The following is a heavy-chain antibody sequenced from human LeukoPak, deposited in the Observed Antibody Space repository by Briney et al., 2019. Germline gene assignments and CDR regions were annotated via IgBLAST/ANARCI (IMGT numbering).Heavy chain of an antibody. CDR3: ARGARFSMAPRGGGFNP. D-gene: IGHD3-10*01. J-gene: IGHJ5*02. V-gene: IGHV4-34*01. CDR2: INHSGST. Sequence: SETLSLTYAVYGGSFSGYYWSWIRQPPGKGLEWIGEINHSGSTNYNPSLKSRVTISVDTSKNQSSLKLSSVTAADTAVYYCARGARFSMAPRGGGFNPWGQGTLVTVSS. CDR1: GGSFSGYY.